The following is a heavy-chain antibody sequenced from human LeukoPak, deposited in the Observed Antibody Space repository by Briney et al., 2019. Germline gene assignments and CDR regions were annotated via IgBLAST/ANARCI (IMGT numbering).Heavy chain of an antibody. D-gene: IGHD2-15*01. CDR1: GFTFSSYS. V-gene: IGHV3-21*01. J-gene: IGHJ4*02. CDR3: ARGVVGYSLNFDY. Sequence: PGGSLRLSCAASGFTFSSYSMNWVRQAPGKGLEWVSSISSSSSYIYYADSVKGRFTISRDNAKNSLYLQMNSLRAEDTAVYYCARGVVGYSLNFDYWGQGNLVTVSS. CDR2: ISSSSSYI.